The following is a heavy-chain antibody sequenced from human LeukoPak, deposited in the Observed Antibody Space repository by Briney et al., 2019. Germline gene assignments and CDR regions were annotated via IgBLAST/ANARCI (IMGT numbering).Heavy chain of an antibody. CDR1: GGSISSSSYY. J-gene: IGHJ6*03. Sequence: SETLSLTCTVSGGSISSSSYYWGWLRQPPGQGLEWIGSIYYSGSTYYNPSLKSRVTISVDTSKNQFSLKLSSVTAADTAVYYCARDLGHSGRGYYECWSGYSAVYMDVWGKGTTVTVSS. CDR3: ARDLGHSGRGYYECWSGYSAVYMDV. V-gene: IGHV4-39*07. CDR2: IYYSGST. D-gene: IGHD3-3*01.